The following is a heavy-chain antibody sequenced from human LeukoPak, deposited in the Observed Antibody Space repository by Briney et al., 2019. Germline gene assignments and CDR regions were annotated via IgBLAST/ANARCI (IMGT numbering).Heavy chain of an antibody. Sequence: ASVKVSCKASGYTFTSYDISWVRQAPGQGLEWMGWMNANSGNTDYAQKFQGRVTMTRNTSISTAYMELRSLRSEDTAVYYCASDLAPPNYCDRSGYYPNIDYWGKGTLVTVPS. CDR2: MNANSGNT. CDR3: ASDLAPPNYCDRSGYYPNIDY. J-gene: IGHJ4*01. V-gene: IGHV1-8*02. D-gene: IGHD3-22*01. CDR1: GYTFTSYD.